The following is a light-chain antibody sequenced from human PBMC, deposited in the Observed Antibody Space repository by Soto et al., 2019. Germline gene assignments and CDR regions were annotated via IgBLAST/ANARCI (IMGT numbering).Light chain of an antibody. CDR2: GAS. V-gene: IGKV3-15*01. Sequence: EIVMTQSPATLSVSPGERAPLSCRASQSVSSNLAWYQQKPGQAPRLLIYGASTRATGIPARFSGSGSGTEFNLTISSLQSEDFGVYYCQQYNNWPRATFGGGTKVDIK. J-gene: IGKJ4*01. CDR1: QSVSSN. CDR3: QQYNNWPRAT.